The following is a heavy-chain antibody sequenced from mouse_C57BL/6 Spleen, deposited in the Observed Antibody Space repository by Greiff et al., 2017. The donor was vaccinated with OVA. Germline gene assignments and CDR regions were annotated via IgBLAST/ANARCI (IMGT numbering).Heavy chain of an antibody. V-gene: IGHV5-9-1*02. D-gene: IGHD1-1*01. J-gene: IGHJ2*01. Sequence: EVKVVESGEGLVKPGGSLKLSCAASGFTFSSYAMSWVRQTPEKRLEWVAYISSGGDYIYYADTVQGRFTISRDNARNTLYQQMSSLKSEDTAMYYCTRDRGTTNYGDYWGQGTTLTVAS. CDR2: ISSGGDYI. CDR1: GFTFSSYA. CDR3: TRDRGTTNYGDY.